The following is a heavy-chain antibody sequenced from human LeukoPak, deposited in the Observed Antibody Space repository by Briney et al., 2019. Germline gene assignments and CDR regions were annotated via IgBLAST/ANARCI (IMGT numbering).Heavy chain of an antibody. D-gene: IGHD3-22*01. CDR1: SGSISTSNYY. J-gene: IGHJ4*02. CDR3: ARVRSSGYYYNFDY. Sequence: SETLSLTCTVSSGSISTSNYYWGWVRQPPGKALEWIGNIFYSGSTYYSPSLKSRVTISLDTSRNQSSLKLNSVTAADTAVYYCARVRSSGYYYNFDYWGQGTLVTVSS. V-gene: IGHV4-39*07. CDR2: IFYSGST.